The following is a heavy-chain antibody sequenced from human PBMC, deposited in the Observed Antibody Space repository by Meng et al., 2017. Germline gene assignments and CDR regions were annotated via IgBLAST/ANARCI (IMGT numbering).Heavy chain of an antibody. V-gene: IGHV1-2*06. Sequence: QVQLVQSGAEVKKPGASVKVSCTPSGYNFPDYYIRWVRRAPGQGLEWMGRINPKSGDTHYAQKFQARVTMTGDTSISTAYMELSGLRSDDTAMYYCARDEDISAAGKLFGDYWGQGTLVTVSS. CDR3: ARDEDISAAGKLFGDY. J-gene: IGHJ4*02. D-gene: IGHD6-25*01. CDR2: INPKSGDT. CDR1: GYNFPDYY.